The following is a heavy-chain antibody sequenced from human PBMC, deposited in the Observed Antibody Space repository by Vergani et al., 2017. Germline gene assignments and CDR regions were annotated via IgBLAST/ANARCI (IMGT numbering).Heavy chain of an antibody. Sequence: EVQLVQSGAVVKTPGESLKISCNGSGYSFTSYWNGWVRHMPGKGLEWMGSIYPCDSHTRYSPSFQGQVTISADKSISNVYLQWSSLKAADTAMYYCARQEYYYESSGYHGNFVYWGQGTLVTVSS. CDR1: GYSFTSYW. CDR3: ARQEYYYESSGYHGNFVY. J-gene: IGHJ4*02. V-gene: IGHV5-51*01. CDR2: IYPCDSHT. D-gene: IGHD3-22*01.